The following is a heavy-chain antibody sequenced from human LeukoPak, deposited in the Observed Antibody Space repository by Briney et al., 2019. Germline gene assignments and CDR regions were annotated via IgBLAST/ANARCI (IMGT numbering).Heavy chain of an antibody. CDR2: IKQDGSEK. V-gene: IGHV3-7*01. CDR3: TREYCYLIAVAGHYFDY. CDR1: GFTFSSYW. J-gene: IGHJ4*02. D-gene: IGHD6-19*01. Sequence: PPGGSLRLSCTASGFTFSSYWMSWVRKAPGKGLEWVAKIKQDGSEKYFVDSVKGRCTISRDNAQNSLYLQMNSLRAEDTAVYYCTREYCYLIAVAGHYFDYWGQGTLVTVSS.